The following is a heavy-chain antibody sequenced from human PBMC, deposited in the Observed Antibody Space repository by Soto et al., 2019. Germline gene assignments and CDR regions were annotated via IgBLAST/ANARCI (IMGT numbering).Heavy chain of an antibody. D-gene: IGHD2-15*01. CDR1: GYTFSDYA. CDR2: ISASTRNT. J-gene: IGHJ2*01. CDR3: VRCYCSVGSCYACWHFDL. Sequence: QVQLVQSGGEVKKPGASVKVSCRASGYTFSDYAISWVRQAPGQGLEWMGWISASTRNTDQAQNFQCRVIMTLDTSTNTSHMELRSLRSDDTAVYYCVRCYCSVGSCYACWHFDLWGRGNMVTVSS. V-gene: IGHV1-18*01.